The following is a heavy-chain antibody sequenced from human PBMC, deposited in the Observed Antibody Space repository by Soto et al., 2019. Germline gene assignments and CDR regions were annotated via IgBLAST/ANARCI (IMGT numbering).Heavy chain of an antibody. V-gene: IGHV1-3*05. CDR3: ARGAAGSSRPYGMDV. CDR2: INAGNGGT. D-gene: IGHD6-25*01. CDR1: GYTFTIYA. Sequence: QVQLVQSGAEEKKPGASVKVSCKASGYTFTIYAIHWVRQAPGQRLEWMGWINAGNGGTKYSQRFQGRVTISRDTSARTAYMGLSSLRSEDTAVYYCARGAAGSSRPYGMDVWGQGTTVTVSS. J-gene: IGHJ6*02.